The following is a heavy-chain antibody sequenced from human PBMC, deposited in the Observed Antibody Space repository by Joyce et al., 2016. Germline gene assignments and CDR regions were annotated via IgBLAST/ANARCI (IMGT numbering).Heavy chain of an antibody. Sequence: QVQLQQWGAGLLKPSETLSLTCAVYGGSFIVYLWSWVRQPPGKGLEWIGDINHIGITNYNPCLKSRVTISVDIFKNQISLKLASVTAADTAVFYCAREWPSGSSVPFDPRGQGTLVTVSS. CDR2: INHIGIT. CDR1: GGSFIVYL. J-gene: IGHJ5*02. CDR3: AREWPSGSSVPFDP. D-gene: IGHD6-13*01. V-gene: IGHV4-34*01.